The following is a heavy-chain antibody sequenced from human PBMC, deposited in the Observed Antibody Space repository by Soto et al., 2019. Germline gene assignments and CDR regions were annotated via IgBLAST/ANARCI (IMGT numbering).Heavy chain of an antibody. V-gene: IGHV3-64D*08. CDR2: IISGGGST. Sequence: GGSLRLSCSASGFTFTSYAMHWVRQAPGKGLEYVSSIISGGGSTYNADSVKGRFTISRDNSKNTLYLQMSTLRAEDTAVYYCVKGHSQYYSYSGMDVWGQGTTVTVSS. J-gene: IGHJ6*02. CDR1: GFTFTSYA. CDR3: VKGHSQYYSYSGMDV. D-gene: IGHD2-21*01.